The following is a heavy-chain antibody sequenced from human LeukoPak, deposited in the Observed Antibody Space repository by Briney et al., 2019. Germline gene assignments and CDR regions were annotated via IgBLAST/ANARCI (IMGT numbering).Heavy chain of an antibody. CDR1: GGSISSYY. CDR2: IYYSGST. D-gene: IGHD4-23*01. CDR3: AADSGGNTFDY. V-gene: IGHV4-59*01. Sequence: SETLSLTCTVSGGSISSYYWSWIRQPPGKRLEWIGYIYYSGSTNYNPSLKSRVTISVDTSKNQFSLKLSSVTAADTAVYYCAADSGGNTFDYWGQGTLVTVSS. J-gene: IGHJ4*02.